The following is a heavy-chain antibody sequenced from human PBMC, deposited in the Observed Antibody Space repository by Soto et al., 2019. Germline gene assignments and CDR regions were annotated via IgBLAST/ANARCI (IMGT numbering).Heavy chain of an antibody. Sequence: EVQLVESGGGLVQPGGSLRLSCAASGFTFSSYWMHWVRQAPGKGLVWVSRINSDGSSTSYADSVKGRFTISRDNAKNTVYLQMNSLRAADTAVYYCARASIGLCLRAFDYWGQGTLVTVSS. J-gene: IGHJ4*02. D-gene: IGHD5-18*01. CDR2: INSDGSST. CDR1: GFTFSSYW. V-gene: IGHV3-74*01. CDR3: ARASIGLCLRAFDY.